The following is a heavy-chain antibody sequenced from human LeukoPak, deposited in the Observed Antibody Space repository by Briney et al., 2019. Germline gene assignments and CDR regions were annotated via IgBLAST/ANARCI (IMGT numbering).Heavy chain of an antibody. CDR3: ARGTIFGVFTT. D-gene: IGHD3-3*01. V-gene: IGHV4-59*01. CDR2: IYYSGST. Sequence: PSETLSLTCTVSGGSISSYYWSWIRQPPGKGLEWIGYIYYSGSTNYNPSLKSRVTISVDTSKNQFSLKLTSVTAADTAVYYCARGTIFGVFTTLGQGTLVTVSS. J-gene: IGHJ5*02. CDR1: GGSISSYY.